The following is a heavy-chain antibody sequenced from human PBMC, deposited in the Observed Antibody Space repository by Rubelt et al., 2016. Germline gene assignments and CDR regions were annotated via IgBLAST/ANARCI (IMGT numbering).Heavy chain of an antibody. CDR2: INSRGSDT. V-gene: IGHV3-21*02. D-gene: IGHD3-16*01. J-gene: IGHJ3*02. CDR3: ARDRYDGRHAFDI. CDR1: GFTFSIYS. Sequence: EVQLVESGGGSVQPGGSLRLSCAASGFTFSIYSVNWVRQAPGKGLEWVSSINSRGSDTFYADSVRGRFTISRDNAKNSLYLQMNSLRGEETVVYYCARDRYDGRHAFDIWGQGTMVTVSS.